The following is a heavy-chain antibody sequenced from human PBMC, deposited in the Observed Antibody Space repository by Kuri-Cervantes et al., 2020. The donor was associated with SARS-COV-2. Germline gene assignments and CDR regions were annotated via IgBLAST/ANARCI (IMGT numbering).Heavy chain of an antibody. CDR3: ARDAHMVRFLEWLLTFGYFDL. CDR1: GFTFSDYY. Sequence: GGSLRLSCAASGFTFSDYYMSWIRQAPGKGLEWVSYISSSGSTIYYADSVKGRFTISRDNAKNSLYLQMNSLRAEDTAVYYCARDAHMVRFLEWLLTFGYFDLWGRGTLVTVSS. V-gene: IGHV3-11*04. CDR2: ISSSGSTI. D-gene: IGHD3-3*01. J-gene: IGHJ2*01.